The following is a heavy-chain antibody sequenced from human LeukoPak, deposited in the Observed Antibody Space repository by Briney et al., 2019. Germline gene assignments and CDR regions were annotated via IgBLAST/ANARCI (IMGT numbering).Heavy chain of an antibody. CDR3: ARGLYDSSGYGHFDY. J-gene: IGHJ4*02. Sequence: SETLSLTCTVSGYSISSGYYWGWIRQPPGKGLEWIGSIYHSGSTYYNPSLKSRVTISVDTSKNQFSLKLSSVTAADTAVYYCARGLYDSSGYGHFDYWGQGTLVTVSS. D-gene: IGHD3-22*01. CDR2: IYHSGST. CDR1: GYSISSGYY. V-gene: IGHV4-38-2*02.